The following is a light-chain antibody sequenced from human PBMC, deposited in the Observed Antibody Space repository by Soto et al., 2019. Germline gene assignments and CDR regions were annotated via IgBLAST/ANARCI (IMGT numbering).Light chain of an antibody. CDR2: GAS. CDR3: QQYGSSPQT. CDR1: QSINSK. Sequence: PGERATLSCRASQSINSKLAWYQQKPGQAPRLLIYGASSRATGIPDRFSGSGSGTDFTLTISRLEPEDFAVYYCQQYGSSPQTFGQGTKVDIK. V-gene: IGKV3-20*01. J-gene: IGKJ1*01.